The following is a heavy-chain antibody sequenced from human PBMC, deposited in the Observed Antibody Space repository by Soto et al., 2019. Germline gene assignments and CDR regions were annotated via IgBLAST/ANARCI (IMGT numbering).Heavy chain of an antibody. D-gene: IGHD4-17*01. CDR1: GGCISTSNW. J-gene: IGHJ3*02. CDR3: ARFMTMVTNLAFDI. CDR2: IYHSGST. Sequence: QVQLQESGPGLVKPSGTLSLTCAVSGGCISTSNWWSWVRQPPGKGLEWIGEIYHSGSTNYSPSLKSRVTISLDKSKNQFSLKLSSVTAADTAVYYCARFMTMVTNLAFDIWGQGTMVTASS. V-gene: IGHV4-4*02.